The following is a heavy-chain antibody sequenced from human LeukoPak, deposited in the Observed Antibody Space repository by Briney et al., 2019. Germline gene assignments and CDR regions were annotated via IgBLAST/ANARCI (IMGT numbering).Heavy chain of an antibody. D-gene: IGHD2-15*01. V-gene: IGHV4-59*08. CDR3: ARRLTVAARDVFDI. CDR2: IYYSGST. CDR1: GGSISSYY. Sequence: PSETLSLTCTVSGGSISSYYWSWIRQPPGKGLEWIGYIYYSGSTNYNPSLKSRVTISVDTSKTQFSLKLTSVTAADTAVYYCARRLTVAARDVFDIWGQGTMVTVSS. J-gene: IGHJ3*02.